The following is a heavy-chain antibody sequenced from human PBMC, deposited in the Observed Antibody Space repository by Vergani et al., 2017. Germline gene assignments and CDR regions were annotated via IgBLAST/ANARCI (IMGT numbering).Heavy chain of an antibody. CDR3: AKVGAYGGKVLPDYFDY. J-gene: IGHJ4*02. V-gene: IGHV3-23*01. CDR2: ISGSGGST. Sequence: EVQLLESGGGLVQPGGSLRLSCAASGFPFSSYAMSWVRQAPGKGLEWVSAISGSGGSTYYADSVKGRFTITRDNSKNTLDLQMNSLRAEDTAVYYCAKVGAYGGKVLPDYFDYWGQGTLVTVSS. D-gene: IGHD4-23*01. CDR1: GFPFSSYA.